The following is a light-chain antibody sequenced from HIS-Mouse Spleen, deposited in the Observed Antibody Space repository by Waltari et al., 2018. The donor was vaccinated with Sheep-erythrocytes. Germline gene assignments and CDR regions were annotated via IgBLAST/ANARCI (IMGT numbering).Light chain of an antibody. Sequence: SYELTQPPSVSVSPGQTARITCSGDALPKKYAYWYQQKSGQAPVSSIYEDSKRPSGIHESLCDSTSGTMATLTISGAQVEDEADYYCYSTDSSGNHWVFGGGTKLTVL. CDR1: ALPKKY. J-gene: IGLJ3*02. CDR3: YSTDSSGNHWV. V-gene: IGLV3-10*01. CDR2: EDS.